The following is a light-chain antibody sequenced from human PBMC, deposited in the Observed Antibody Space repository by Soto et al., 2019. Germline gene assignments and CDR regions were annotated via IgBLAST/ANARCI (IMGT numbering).Light chain of an antibody. J-gene: IGLJ2*01. V-gene: IGLV1-47*01. Sequence: QSLLTQPPSASGTPGQRVTISCSGSSSNIGSNYVYWYQQLPGTAPKLLIYRNNQRPSGVPDRFSGSKSGTSASLAISGLRSEDEADYYCAAWDDSLSGSHVVFGGGTQLTVL. CDR3: AAWDDSLSGSHVV. CDR2: RNN. CDR1: SSNIGSNY.